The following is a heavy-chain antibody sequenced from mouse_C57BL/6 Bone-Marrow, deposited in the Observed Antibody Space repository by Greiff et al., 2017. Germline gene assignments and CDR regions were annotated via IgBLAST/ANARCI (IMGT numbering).Heavy chain of an antibody. CDR1: GFTFSDFY. CDR2: SRNKANDYTT. J-gene: IGHJ1*03. Sequence: EVQVVESGGGLVQSGRSLRLSCATSGFTFSDFYMEWVRQAPGKGLEWIAASRNKANDYTTEYSASVKGRFIVSRDTSQSILYLQMNALRAEDTAIYYCARDAEITTAYWYFDVWGTGTTVTVSS. V-gene: IGHV7-1*01. CDR3: ARDAEITTAYWYFDV. D-gene: IGHD1-2*01.